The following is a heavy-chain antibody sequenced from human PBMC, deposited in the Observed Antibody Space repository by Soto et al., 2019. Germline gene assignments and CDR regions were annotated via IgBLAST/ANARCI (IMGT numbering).Heavy chain of an antibody. J-gene: IGHJ6*02. CDR1: GYTFTSYG. CDR3: AREYYDSLTGYYKENYYNGMDV. Sequence: GASVKVSCKASGYTFTSYGISWVRQAPGQGLEWMGWISAYNGNTNYAQKLQGRVTMTTDTSTSTAYMELRSLRSDDTAVYYCAREYYDSLTGYYKENYYNGMDVWGQGTTVTVSS. CDR2: ISAYNGNT. V-gene: IGHV1-18*01. D-gene: IGHD3-9*01.